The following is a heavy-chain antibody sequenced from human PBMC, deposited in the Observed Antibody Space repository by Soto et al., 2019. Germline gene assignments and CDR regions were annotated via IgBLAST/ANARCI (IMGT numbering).Heavy chain of an antibody. CDR3: ARDRIEWSRRSYYYYYGMDV. CDR2: IYYSGST. D-gene: IGHD1-26*01. V-gene: IGHV4-59*01. J-gene: IGHJ6*02. CDR1: GGSISSYY. Sequence: SETLSLTCTVSGGSISSYYWSWIRQPPGKGLEWIGYIYYSGSTNYNPSLKSRVTISVDTSKNQFSLKLSSVTAADTAVYYCARDRIEWSRRSYYYYYGMDVWGQGTTVTVSS.